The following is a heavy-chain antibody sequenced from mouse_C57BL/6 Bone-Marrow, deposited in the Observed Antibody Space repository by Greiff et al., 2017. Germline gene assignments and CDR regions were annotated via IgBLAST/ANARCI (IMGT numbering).Heavy chain of an antibody. CDR3: ARPRQLRLPAWFAY. V-gene: IGHV5-17*01. CDR2: ISSGSSTI. Sequence: EVMLVESGGGLVKPGGSLKLSCAASGFTFSDYGMHWVRQAPEQGLEWVAYISSGSSTIYYADTVKGRFTISRDNAKNTLFLQMTSLRSEDTAMYYCARPRQLRLPAWFAYWGQGTLVTVSA. J-gene: IGHJ3*01. D-gene: IGHD3-2*02. CDR1: GFTFSDYG.